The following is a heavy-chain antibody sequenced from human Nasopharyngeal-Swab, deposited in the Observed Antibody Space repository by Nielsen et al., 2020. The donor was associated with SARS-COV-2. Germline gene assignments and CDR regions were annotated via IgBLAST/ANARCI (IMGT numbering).Heavy chain of an antibody. V-gene: IGHV6-1*01. Sequence: SQTLSLTCAISGDSVSSSSAARNWIRQSPSRGLEWLGRTYYGSKWYNDYAVSVKSRITINPDTSKNQFSLHLNSVTPEDTAVYYCARARGAYGDYYYYYYTDVWGKGTTVTVSS. CDR1: GDSVSSSSAA. D-gene: IGHD4-17*01. CDR3: ARARGAYGDYYYYYYTDV. J-gene: IGHJ6*03. CDR2: TYYGSKWYN.